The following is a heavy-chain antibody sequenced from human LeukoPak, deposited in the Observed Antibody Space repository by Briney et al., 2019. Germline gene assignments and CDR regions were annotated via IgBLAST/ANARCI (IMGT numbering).Heavy chain of an antibody. CDR3: ARHRGYSYGPSVYYFDY. CDR2: IYYSGST. J-gene: IGHJ4*02. Sequence: PSETLSLTCTVSGGSISSYYWSWIRQPPGKGLEWIGYIYYSGSTNYNPSLKSRVTISVDTSKNQFSLKLSSVTAADPAMYYCARHRGYSYGPSVYYFDYWGQGTLVTVSS. V-gene: IGHV4-59*08. CDR1: GGSISSYY. D-gene: IGHD5-18*01.